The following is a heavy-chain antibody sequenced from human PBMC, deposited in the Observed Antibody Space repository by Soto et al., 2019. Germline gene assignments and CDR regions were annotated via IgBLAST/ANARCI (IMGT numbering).Heavy chain of an antibody. CDR2: IYHSGST. Sequence: LPETLSLTCAVSGGSISSSNWWSWVRQPPGKGLEWIGEIYHSGSTNYNPSLKSRVTISVDKSKNQFSLKLSSVTAADTAVYYCARGGGASSSWTFDYWGQGTLVTVSS. J-gene: IGHJ4*02. CDR1: GGSISSSNW. CDR3: ARGGGASSSWTFDY. V-gene: IGHV4-4*03. D-gene: IGHD6-13*01.